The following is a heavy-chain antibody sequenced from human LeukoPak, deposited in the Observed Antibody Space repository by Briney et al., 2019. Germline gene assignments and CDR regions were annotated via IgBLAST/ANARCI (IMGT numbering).Heavy chain of an antibody. CDR3: ARGPYSSSSADY. J-gene: IGHJ4*02. Sequence: PSETLSLTCTVSGGSISSYYWSWLRQPPGKGLEWIGYIYYSGSTNYNPSLKSRVTISVDTSKNQFSLKLSSVTAADTAVYYCARGPYSSSSADYWGQGTLVTVSS. CDR2: IYYSGST. V-gene: IGHV4-59*01. CDR1: GGSISSYY. D-gene: IGHD6-6*01.